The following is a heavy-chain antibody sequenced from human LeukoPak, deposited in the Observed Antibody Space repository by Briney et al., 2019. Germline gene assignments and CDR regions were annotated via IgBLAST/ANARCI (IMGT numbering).Heavy chain of an antibody. V-gene: IGHV3-7*01. D-gene: IGHD6-6*01. J-gene: IGHJ4*02. CDR3: ARDLRPHFDY. Sequence: GGSLRLSCAASGFTFTSYSMNWVRQAPGKGLEWVANINHDGSEKNYVDSVKGRFTISRDNAKKLMYLQMNSLRAEDTAVYYCARDLRPHFDYWGQGTLVTVSS. CDR1: GFTFTSYS. CDR2: INHDGSEK.